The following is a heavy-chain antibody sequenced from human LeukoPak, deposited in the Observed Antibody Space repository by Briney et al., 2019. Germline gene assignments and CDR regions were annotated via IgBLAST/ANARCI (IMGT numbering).Heavy chain of an antibody. CDR3: ARDPVDRWLQSPFDD. D-gene: IGHD5-24*01. CDR1: GYTFTSYG. V-gene: IGHV1-18*04. CDR2: ISAYNGST. J-gene: IGHJ4*02. Sequence: ASVKVSCKASGYTFTSYGISWVRQAPGQGLEWMGWISAYNGSTNYAQKLQGRVTMTTDTSTSTAYMELRSLRSDDTAVYYCARDPVDRWLQSPFDDWGQGTLVTVSS.